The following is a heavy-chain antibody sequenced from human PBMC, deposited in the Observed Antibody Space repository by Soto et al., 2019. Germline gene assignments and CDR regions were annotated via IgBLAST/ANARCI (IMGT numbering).Heavy chain of an antibody. CDR2: VNPNNGET. V-gene: IGHV1-8*01. CDR1: GYTFSNYD. CDR3: AKVSRKGSAIDFDY. Sequence: QVQLVQTGAELKKPGASVKVSCKASGYTFSNYDVNWVRQATGQGPEWIGWVNPNNGETGYAQKFQGRVTLTTDISTTTAYMELTSLRSEDTAIYYCAKVSRKGSAIDFDYWGQGTLITVSS. J-gene: IGHJ4*02. D-gene: IGHD3-10*01.